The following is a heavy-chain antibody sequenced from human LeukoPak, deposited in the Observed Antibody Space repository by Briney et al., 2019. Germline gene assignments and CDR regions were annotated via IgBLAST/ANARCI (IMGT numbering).Heavy chain of an antibody. V-gene: IGHV4-59*08. Sequence: SETLSLTCTVSGGSISSYYWSWIRQPPGKGLEWIGYIYYSGTTNYNPSLKSRVTISVDTSKNQFSLKLSSVTAADTAVYNCARHRNYYFDYWGQGTLVTVSS. CDR3: ARHRNYYFDY. CDR1: GGSISSYY. CDR2: IYYSGTT. J-gene: IGHJ4*02.